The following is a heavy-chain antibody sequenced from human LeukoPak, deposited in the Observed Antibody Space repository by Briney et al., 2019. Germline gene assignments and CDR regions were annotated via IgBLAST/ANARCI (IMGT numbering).Heavy chain of an antibody. D-gene: IGHD5-12*01. V-gene: IGHV4-34*01. CDR3: ARVPPGNRGYGSNIDY. CDR2: INHSGST. J-gene: IGHJ4*02. CDR1: GGSFSGYY. Sequence: SETLSLTCAVYGGSFSGYYWSWIRQPPGKGLEWIGEINHSGSTNYNPSLKSRVTISVDTSKNQFSLKLSSVTAADTAVYYCARVPPGNRGYGSNIDYWGQGTLVTVSS.